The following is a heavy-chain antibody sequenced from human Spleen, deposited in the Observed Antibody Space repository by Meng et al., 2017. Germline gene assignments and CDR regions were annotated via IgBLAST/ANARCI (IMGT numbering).Heavy chain of an antibody. CDR3: VRSHGDTTPAMDV. V-gene: IGHV3-48*03. CDR2: ISSSGSTI. D-gene: IGHD4-17*01. CDR1: GFTFSSYE. Sequence: GGSLRLSCAASGFTFSSYEMNWVRQAPGKGLEWVSYISSSGSTIYYADSVKGRFTISRDNGKNSLYLQMSSLRAEDTALYYCVRSHGDTTPAMDVWGQGTTVTVSS. J-gene: IGHJ6*02.